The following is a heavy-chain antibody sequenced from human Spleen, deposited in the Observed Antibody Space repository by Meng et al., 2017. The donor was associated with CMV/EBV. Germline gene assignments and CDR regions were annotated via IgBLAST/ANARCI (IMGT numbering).Heavy chain of an antibody. CDR3: ARERRTYDYDTSGYSDLDS. V-gene: IGHV4-38-2*02. D-gene: IGHD3-22*01. CDR2: TYQSGKT. Sequence: SETLSLTCTVSGYPIRSAYYWGWIRQPPGKGLEWIGSTYQSGKTYSNPSFMSRVTMSIDTSENQFSLNLSSVTPADTAVYYCARERRTYDYDTSGYSDLDSWGQGTLVTVSS. J-gene: IGHJ4*02. CDR1: GYPIRSAYY.